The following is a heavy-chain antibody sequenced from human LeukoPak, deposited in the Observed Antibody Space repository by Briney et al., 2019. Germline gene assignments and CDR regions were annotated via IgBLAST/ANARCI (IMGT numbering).Heavy chain of an antibody. CDR1: GFTFSTYD. CDR2: ISYDGGNK. Sequence: PGGSLRLSCAASGFTFSTYDMHWVRQAPGKGLERVAGISYDGGNKYYADSVKGRFTTSRDNSENTLWLQMNSLRTEDTAVYYCAREYEGQQTGFDNWGQGTLVTVSS. CDR3: AREYEGQQTGFDN. J-gene: IGHJ4*02. V-gene: IGHV3-30-3*01. D-gene: IGHD3-16*01.